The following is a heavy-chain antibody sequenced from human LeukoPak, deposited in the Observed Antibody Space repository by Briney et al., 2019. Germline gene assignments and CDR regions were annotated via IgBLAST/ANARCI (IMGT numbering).Heavy chain of an antibody. J-gene: IGHJ4*02. D-gene: IGHD2-21*02. Sequence: GGSLRLSCAASGFTFSDYWMHWVRQAPGKGLLWVSHINSDGSITDYADSVKGRFTISRDNARNTLSLQMDSLRVEDTAVYYCARNPSGDHDYWGQGALVTVSS. V-gene: IGHV3-74*01. CDR3: ARNPSGDHDY. CDR2: INSDGSIT. CDR1: GFTFSDYW.